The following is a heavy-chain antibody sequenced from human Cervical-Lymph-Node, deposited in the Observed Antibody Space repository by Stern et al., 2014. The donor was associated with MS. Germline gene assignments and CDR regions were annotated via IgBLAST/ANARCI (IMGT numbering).Heavy chain of an antibody. J-gene: IGHJ4*02. CDR3: TRVGVWGSYRYPSDY. Sequence: VQLLESGGGLVKPGGYLRLSCAASGFTFSDYYMYWIRQAPGKGLEWVSYISSSGTTMNYADSVKGRFTISRDNAKKSVYLQMNSLRVEDTAVYYCTRVGVWGSYRYPSDYWGQGTQVTVSS. CDR1: GFTFSDYY. V-gene: IGHV3-11*01. D-gene: IGHD3-16*02. CDR2: ISSSGTTM.